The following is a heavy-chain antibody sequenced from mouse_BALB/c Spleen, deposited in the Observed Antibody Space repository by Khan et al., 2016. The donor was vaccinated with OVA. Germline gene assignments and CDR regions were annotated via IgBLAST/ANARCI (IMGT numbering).Heavy chain of an antibody. CDR2: IISGDIYT. D-gene: IGHD1-1*01. Sequence: DVQLVESGGDLVKPGGSLKLSCAASGFTFSSYGMSWVRQTPDKRLEWVAIIISGDIYTYYPDSVKGRFTISRDNAKNTLYLQMSSLKSEDTAMYYCARKGYGGGFAYWGQGTLVTVSA. V-gene: IGHV5-6*01. CDR1: GFTFSSYG. CDR3: ARKGYGGGFAY. J-gene: IGHJ3*01.